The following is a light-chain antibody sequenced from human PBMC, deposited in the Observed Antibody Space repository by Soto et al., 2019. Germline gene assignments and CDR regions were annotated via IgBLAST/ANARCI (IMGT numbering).Light chain of an antibody. CDR2: DAS. V-gene: IGKV1-5*01. CDR1: QSIERY. CDR3: QQLKSSSWT. J-gene: IGKJ1*01. Sequence: DIQMTQSPSTLSASVGDRVSITCRASQSIERYLAWYQQKPRKAPNLLISDASSFERGVPSRFSGRGSGTEFTLTISSGQPDDFAATYCQQLKSSSWTFGQGTKVEIK.